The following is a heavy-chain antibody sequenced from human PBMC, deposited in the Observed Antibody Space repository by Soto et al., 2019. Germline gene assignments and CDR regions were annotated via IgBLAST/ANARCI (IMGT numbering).Heavy chain of an antibody. CDR3: ARRARPDFYYMDV. D-gene: IGHD6-6*01. CDR2: ISSNGVGT. V-gene: IGHV3-64*01. CDR1: GFTLSGYA. Sequence: ESGGGLAQPGGSLRLSCAASGFTLSGYAMDWVRQAPGKGLEYVSGISSNGVGTYYANSVQGRFTISRDNSKNTVYLQMGSLRPEDMAVYYCARRARPDFYYMDVWGQGTLVTVSS. J-gene: IGHJ4*02.